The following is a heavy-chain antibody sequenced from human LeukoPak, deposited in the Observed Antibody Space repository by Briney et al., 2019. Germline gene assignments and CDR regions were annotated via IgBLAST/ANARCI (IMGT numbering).Heavy chain of an antibody. CDR3: ARADSSDNSYSSGYLDT. J-gene: IGHJ4*02. CDR2: INSKSGDT. V-gene: IGHV1-2*02. D-gene: IGHD2-21*02. Sequence: ASVKVSCKASGYSLKDYFIHWVRQAPGQGPEWLGWINSKSGDTDYGQQFRGRINMTRDMAISTIYLELHSLRVDDTAIYYCARADSSDNSYSSGYLDTWGQGRLGTVSS. CDR1: GYSLKDYF.